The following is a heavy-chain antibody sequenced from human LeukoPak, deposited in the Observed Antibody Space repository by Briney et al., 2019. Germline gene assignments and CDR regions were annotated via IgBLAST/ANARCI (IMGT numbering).Heavy chain of an antibody. Sequence: ASVKVSCKASGYTFTGYYMHWVRQAPGQGLEWMGWINPNSGGTNYAQKFQGRVTMTRDTSISTAYMELSRLRSDDTAVYYCARSRGISGSADFDYWGQGTLVTVSS. CDR1: GYTFTGYY. CDR2: INPNSGGT. CDR3: ARSRGISGSADFDY. V-gene: IGHV1-2*02. D-gene: IGHD1-26*01. J-gene: IGHJ4*02.